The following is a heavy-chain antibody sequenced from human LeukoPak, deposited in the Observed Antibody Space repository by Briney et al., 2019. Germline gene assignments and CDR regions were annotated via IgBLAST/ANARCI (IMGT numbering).Heavy chain of an antibody. D-gene: IGHD2-2*01. V-gene: IGHV4-39*01. CDR2: IYYSGST. CDR3: ARGTDIVVVPAAEAGDY. CDR1: GGSISSYY. J-gene: IGHJ4*02. Sequence: PSETLSLTCTVSGGSISSYYWGWIRQPPGKGLEWIGSIYYSGSTYYNPSLKSRVTISVDTSKNQFSLKLSSVTAADTAVYYCARGTDIVVVPAAEAGDYWGQGTLVTVSS.